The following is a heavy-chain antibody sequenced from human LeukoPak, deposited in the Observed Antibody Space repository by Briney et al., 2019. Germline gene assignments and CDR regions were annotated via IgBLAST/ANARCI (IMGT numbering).Heavy chain of an antibody. V-gene: IGHV3-21*01. CDR3: ARVATRNAISYYDFWSGPFDY. D-gene: IGHD3-3*01. J-gene: IGHJ4*02. CDR1: GFTFGSYG. CDR2: ISISSSYI. Sequence: GRSLRLSCAASGFTFGSYGMNWVRQAPRKGLEWVSSISISSSYISYADSVTARFTIYRDNDKTSLYLKMNSLRAEDTAVYYCARVATRNAISYYDFWSGPFDYWGQGTLVTVSS.